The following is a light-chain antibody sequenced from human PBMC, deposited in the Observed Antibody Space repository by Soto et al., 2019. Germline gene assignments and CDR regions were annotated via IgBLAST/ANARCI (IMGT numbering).Light chain of an antibody. V-gene: IGLV2-11*01. CDR1: SSDVGGYNY. CDR3: CSDAVGPYV. J-gene: IGLJ1*01. CDR2: DVS. Sequence: QSVLTQPRSVSGSPGQSVAISCTGSSSDVGGYNYVSWYQQHPGKAPKVMIYDVSKRPSGVPDRFSGSKSGDTASLTITGLQAEDEADYYCCSDAVGPYVFGTGTKVTVL.